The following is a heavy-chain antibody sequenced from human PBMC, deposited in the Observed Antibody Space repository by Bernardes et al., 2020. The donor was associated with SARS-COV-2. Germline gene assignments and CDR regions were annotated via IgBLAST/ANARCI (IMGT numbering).Heavy chain of an antibody. CDR2: TSYRSKWNY. CDR3: ARGANYAMGV. J-gene: IGHJ6*02. V-gene: IGHV6-1*01. CDR1: RDSVSSNSAV. Sequence: SQTPSLTSAISRDSVSSNSAVWHWIRQSPSRGLEWLGRTSYRSKWNYDYAVSVKSRITISPDTSKNQFSLELTSVTPEDTAVYYCARGANYAMGVWGQGTTVTVSS.